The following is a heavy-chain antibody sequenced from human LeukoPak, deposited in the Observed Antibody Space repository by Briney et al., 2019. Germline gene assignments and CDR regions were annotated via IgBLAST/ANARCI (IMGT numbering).Heavy chain of an antibody. CDR2: ISYDGSNK. D-gene: IGHD3-22*01. V-gene: IGHV3-30-3*01. J-gene: IGHJ3*02. CDR1: GFTFSSYA. Sequence: PGGSLRLSCAASGFTFSSYAMHWVRQAPGKGLEWVAVISYDGSNKYYADSVKGRFTISRDNSKNTLYLQMNSLRAEDAAVYYCARGLYDSSGYAFDIWGQGTMVTVSS. CDR3: ARGLYDSSGYAFDI.